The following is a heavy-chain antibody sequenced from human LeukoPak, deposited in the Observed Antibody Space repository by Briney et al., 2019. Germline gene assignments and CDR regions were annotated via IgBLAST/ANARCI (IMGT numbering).Heavy chain of an antibody. CDR3: ARGDSSGYRY. CDR1: GGSFSGYY. V-gene: IGHV4-34*01. Sequence: SETPSLTCAVYGGSFSGYYWSWIRQPPGKGLEWIGEINHSGSTNYNPSLKSRVTISVDTSKNQFSLKLSSVTAADTAVYYCARGDSSGYRYWGQGTLVTVSS. J-gene: IGHJ4*02. D-gene: IGHD3-22*01. CDR2: INHSGST.